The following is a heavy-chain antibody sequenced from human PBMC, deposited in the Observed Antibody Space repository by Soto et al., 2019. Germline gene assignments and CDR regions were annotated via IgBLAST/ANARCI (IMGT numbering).Heavy chain of an antibody. D-gene: IGHD3-22*01. V-gene: IGHV1-18*01. Sequence: GASVKVSCKASGYTFTSYGISWVRQAPGQGLEWMGWISAYNGNTNYAQKLQGRVTMTTDTSTSTAYMELRSLRSDDTAVYYCAFGSSGKGGWDYYYGMDVWGQGTTVTVSS. CDR2: ISAYNGNT. CDR1: GYTFTSYG. CDR3: AFGSSGKGGWDYYYGMDV. J-gene: IGHJ6*02.